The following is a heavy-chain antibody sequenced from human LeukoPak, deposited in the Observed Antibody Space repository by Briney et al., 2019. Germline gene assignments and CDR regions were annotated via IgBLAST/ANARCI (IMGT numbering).Heavy chain of an antibody. CDR3: ARPHCSSADCHPPEWFDP. J-gene: IGHJ5*02. CDR1: GYTFTNYD. CDR2: MNPNSGKT. V-gene: IGHV1-8*01. Sequence: ASVKVSFKTSGYTFTNYDINWVRQATGQGLEWMGWMNPNSGKTGYAQKFQGRVTMTRNTSISTAYMELSSLRSEDTAVYYCARPHCSSADCHPPEWFDPWGQGTLVTVSS. D-gene: IGHD2-2*01.